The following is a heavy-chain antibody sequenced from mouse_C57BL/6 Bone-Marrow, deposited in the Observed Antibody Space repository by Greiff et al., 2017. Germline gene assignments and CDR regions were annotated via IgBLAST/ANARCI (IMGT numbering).Heavy chain of an antibody. Sequence: VQLQQPGAELVRPGSSVKLSCKASGYTFTSYWMHWVKQRPIQGLEWIGNIDPSDSETHYNQKFKDKATLTVDKSSSTAYMQLSSLTSEDSAVYYCARWDTTVPFAYWGQGTLVTVSA. V-gene: IGHV1-52*01. CDR2: IDPSDSET. CDR3: ARWDTTVPFAY. J-gene: IGHJ3*01. D-gene: IGHD1-1*01. CDR1: GYTFTSYW.